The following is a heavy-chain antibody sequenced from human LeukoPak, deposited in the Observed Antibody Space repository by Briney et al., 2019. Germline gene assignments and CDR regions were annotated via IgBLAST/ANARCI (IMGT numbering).Heavy chain of an antibody. CDR1: GGTFSSYA. CDR2: IIPFLDTA. J-gene: IGHJ4*02. D-gene: IGHD5-12*01. CDR3: ARDPSGYTGYDLRWDFGC. V-gene: IGHV1-69*04. Sequence: ASVKVSCKASGGTFSSYAINWVRQAPGQGLEWMGRIIPFLDTANYAQKFAQKFQGRLTMTADKSTYTAYMELSSLRSEDTAVYYCARDPSGYTGYDLRWDFGCWGQGTLVTVSS.